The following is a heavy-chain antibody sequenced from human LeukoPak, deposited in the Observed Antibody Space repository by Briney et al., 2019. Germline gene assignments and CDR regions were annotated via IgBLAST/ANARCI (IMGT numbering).Heavy chain of an antibody. CDR3: AKSYYDFWSGYGGGYYYYMDV. J-gene: IGHJ6*03. CDR2: IYYSGST. D-gene: IGHD3-3*01. CDR1: GGSISSSSYY. V-gene: IGHV4-39*01. Sequence: PSETLSLTCTVSGGSISSSSYYWGWIRQPPGKGLERIGSIYYSGSTYYNPSLKSRVTISVDTSKNQFSLKLSSVTAADTAVYYCAKSYYDFWSGYGGGYYYYMDVWGKGTTVTVSS.